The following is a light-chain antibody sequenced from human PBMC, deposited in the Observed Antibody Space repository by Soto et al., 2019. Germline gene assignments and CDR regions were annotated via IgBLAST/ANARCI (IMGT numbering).Light chain of an antibody. CDR1: QSVDSN. CDR3: QQYNNWPPLT. CDR2: GAS. V-gene: IGKV3D-15*01. J-gene: IGKJ4*01. Sequence: EIVMTQSPATLSVSPGDGATLSCRASQSVDSNLAWYQQKPGQTPRLLIYGASTRATGIPARFSGSGSGTEFTLTISSLQSEDFAVYYCQQYNNWPPLTFGGGTKVDIK.